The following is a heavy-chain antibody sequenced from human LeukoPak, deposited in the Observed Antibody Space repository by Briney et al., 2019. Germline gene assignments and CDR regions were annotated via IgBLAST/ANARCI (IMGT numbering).Heavy chain of an antibody. CDR3: ASGPPFLKYFEY. V-gene: IGHV3-23*01. CDR1: GFTFSTYV. Sequence: GGSLRLSCAASGFTFSTYVMNWFRRAPGKGLEWVSTISVGAEYIFYADSVKGRFTISRDDSNNALYLQMHSLRAEDTALYYCASGPPFLKYFEYWGQGTLVTVSS. J-gene: IGHJ4*02. D-gene: IGHD3-3*01. CDR2: ISVGAEYI.